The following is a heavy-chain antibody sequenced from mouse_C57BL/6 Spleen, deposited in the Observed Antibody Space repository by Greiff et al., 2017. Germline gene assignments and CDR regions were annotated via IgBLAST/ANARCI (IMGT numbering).Heavy chain of an antibody. Sequence: QVQLQQSGAELVRPGTSVKVSCKASGYAFTNYLIEWVKQRPGQGLEWIGVINPGSGGTNYNEKFKGKATLTADKSSSTAYMQLSSLTSEDSAVYFCAREDRGMDYWGQGTSVTVSS. CDR1: GYAFTNYL. J-gene: IGHJ4*01. D-gene: IGHD2-14*01. CDR3: AREDRGMDY. V-gene: IGHV1-54*01. CDR2: INPGSGGT.